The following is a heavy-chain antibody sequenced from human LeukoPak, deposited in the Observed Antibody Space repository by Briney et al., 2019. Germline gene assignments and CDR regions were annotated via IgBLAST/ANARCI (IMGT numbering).Heavy chain of an antibody. Sequence: PGGSLRLSCAASGFTVSSNYMSWVRQAPGRGLEWVSVIYSGGSTYYADSVKGRFTISRDNSKNTLYLQLNSLRAEDTAVYYCARGYYADGMDVWGQGTTVTVSS. V-gene: IGHV3-53*01. CDR2: IYSGGST. D-gene: IGHD2-2*01. CDR3: ARGYYADGMDV. J-gene: IGHJ6*02. CDR1: GFTVSSNY.